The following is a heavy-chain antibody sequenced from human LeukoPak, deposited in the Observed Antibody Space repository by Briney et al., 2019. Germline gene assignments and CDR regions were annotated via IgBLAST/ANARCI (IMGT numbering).Heavy chain of an antibody. J-gene: IGHJ4*02. CDR1: GFTFSSYS. V-gene: IGHV3-48*04. Sequence: GGSLRLSCAASGFTFSSYSMNWVRQAPGQGLEWVSYISSSGSTIYYADSVKGRFTISRDNAKNSLYLQMNSLRAEDTAVYYCARDRREFDYWGQGTLVTVSS. CDR3: ARDRREFDY. CDR2: ISSSGSTI. D-gene: IGHD1-26*01.